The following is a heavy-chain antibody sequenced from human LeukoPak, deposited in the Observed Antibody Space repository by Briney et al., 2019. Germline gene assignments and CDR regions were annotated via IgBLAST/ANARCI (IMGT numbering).Heavy chain of an antibody. CDR2: ISGSGGST. V-gene: IGHV3-23*01. CDR3: GKGVSCYYYADMYV. CDR1: GSTFRSYC. Sequence: CPASGSTFRSYCMSWARQAPGRGLEWVSVISGSGGSTYYADSVKGRFTISRDNSKNTLYLQMNSLRAEDTAVYYCGKGVSCYYYADMYVWGPGTPVTVSS. D-gene: IGHD1-26*01. J-gene: IGHJ6*01.